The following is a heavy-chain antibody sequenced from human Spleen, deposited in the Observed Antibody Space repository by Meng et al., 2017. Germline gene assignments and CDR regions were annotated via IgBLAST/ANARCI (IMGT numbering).Heavy chain of an antibody. CDR2: IKQDGSEK. V-gene: IGHV3-7*01. CDR1: GYTFSSYW. D-gene: IGHD3-16*01. J-gene: IGHJ5*02. CDR3: ARDRRGSWFDP. Sequence: GESLKISCKGSGYTFSSYWMSWVRQAPGKGLEWVANIKQDGSEKYYVDSVKGRFTISRDNAKNSLYLQMNSLRAEDTAVYYCARDRRGSWFDPWGQGTLVTVSS.